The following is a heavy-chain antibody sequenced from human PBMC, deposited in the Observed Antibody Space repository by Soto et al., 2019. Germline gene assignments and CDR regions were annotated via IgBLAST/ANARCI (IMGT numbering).Heavy chain of an antibody. Sequence: SETLCLTCTVSGGSTGSGGDYWSWIRQHPGKGLEWIGYIYYSGSTYYNPSLKSRVTISVDTSKNQFSLKLSSVTAADTAVYYCARDSPTLGSPNYYYYGMDVWGQGTTVTVSS. CDR3: ARDSPTLGSPNYYYYGMDV. CDR2: IYYSGST. J-gene: IGHJ6*02. CDR1: GGSTGSGGDY. V-gene: IGHV4-31*03.